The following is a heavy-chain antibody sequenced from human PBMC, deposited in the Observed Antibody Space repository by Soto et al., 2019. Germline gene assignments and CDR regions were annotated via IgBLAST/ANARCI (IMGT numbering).Heavy chain of an antibody. V-gene: IGHV4-30-4*01. CDR3: ARVFPTSYGDYQYY. Sequence: PSETLSLTCTVSGGSVSSSNYYWSWIRQPPGKGLEWIGYIYYSGSTYYNPSLKSRVTISVDTSKNQFSLKLSSVTAADTAVYYCARVFPTSYGDYQYYWGQGTLVTVSS. J-gene: IGHJ4*02. CDR1: GGSVSSSNYY. D-gene: IGHD4-17*01. CDR2: IYYSGST.